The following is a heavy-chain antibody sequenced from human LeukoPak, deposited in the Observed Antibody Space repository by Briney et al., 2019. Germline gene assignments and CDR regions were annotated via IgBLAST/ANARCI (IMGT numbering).Heavy chain of an antibody. J-gene: IGHJ5*02. CDR1: GYTFTSYD. Sequence: GASVKVSCKASGYTFTSYDINWVRQATGQGLEWMGWMNPNSGNTGYAQKFQGRVTMTRNTSISTAYMELGSLRSEDTAVYYCARLDELLFKFRFDPWGQGTLVTVSS. CDR3: ARLDELLFKFRFDP. D-gene: IGHD2-2*01. V-gene: IGHV1-8*01. CDR2: MNPNSGNT.